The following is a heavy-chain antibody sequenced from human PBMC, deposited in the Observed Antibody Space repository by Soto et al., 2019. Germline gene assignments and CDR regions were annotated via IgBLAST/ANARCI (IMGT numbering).Heavy chain of an antibody. J-gene: IGHJ5*02. CDR1: GGSINSSRYY. V-gene: IGHV4-39*01. D-gene: IGHD7-27*01. CDR3: ARHVGCGDPSYFAP. CDR2: VYYRGNN. Sequence: QLQLQESGPGLVKPSETLSLTCTVSGGSINSSRYYWGWIRQSPGKGLEWIASVYYRGNNYDNPSLKTRVTISVDMSKTQFSLKRSSVTAADTAVYYCARHVGCGDPSYFAPWGQGTLVIVSS.